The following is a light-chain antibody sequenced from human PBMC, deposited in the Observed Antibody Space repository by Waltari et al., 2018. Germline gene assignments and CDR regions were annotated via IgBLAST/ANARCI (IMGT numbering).Light chain of an antibody. CDR3: QPYDAYSAT. V-gene: IGKV1-5*03. Sequence: DIQLTQSPSTLSASVGDSVTITCRASQTIDRWLAWYQQKPGKVPKLLIYKTSILESGVPSRFSGGGSGTEFPLTSASLQPDYFATYYRQPYDAYSATFGRGTKLEIK. CDR2: KTS. J-gene: IGKJ4*02. CDR1: QTIDRW.